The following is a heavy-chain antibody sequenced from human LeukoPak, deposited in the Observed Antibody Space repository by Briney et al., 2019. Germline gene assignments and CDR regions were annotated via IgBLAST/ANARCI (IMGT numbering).Heavy chain of an antibody. CDR3: ARNQMYYMDV. V-gene: IGHV3-48*03. D-gene: IGHD5-24*01. J-gene: IGHJ6*03. Sequence: PGGSLRLSCAASGFTFSSYEMNWVRQAPGKGLEWVSYISSSGSTIYYADSVKGRFTISRDNAKNSLYLQMNSLRAEDTAVYYCARNQMYYMDVWGKGTTVTISS. CDR2: ISSSGSTI. CDR1: GFTFSSYE.